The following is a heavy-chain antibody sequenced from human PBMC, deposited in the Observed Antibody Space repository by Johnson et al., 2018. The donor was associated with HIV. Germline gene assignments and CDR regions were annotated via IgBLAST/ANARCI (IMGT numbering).Heavy chain of an antibody. CDR1: GFTFSSYG. D-gene: IGHD2-21*01. CDR2: ISYDGSNK. V-gene: IGHV3-30*19. CDR3: ARGGPFHAFDI. J-gene: IGHJ3*02. Sequence: QVQLVESGGGVVQPGRSLRLSCAASGFTFSSYGMHWVRQAPGKGLEWVAAISYDGSNKYYADSVKGRFTISRDNSKTTLYLQMNSLRAEDTAMYFCARGGPFHAFDIWGQGTMVTVSS.